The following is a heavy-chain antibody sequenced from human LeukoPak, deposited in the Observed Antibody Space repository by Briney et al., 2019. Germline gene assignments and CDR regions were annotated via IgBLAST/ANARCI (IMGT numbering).Heavy chain of an antibody. J-gene: IGHJ6*02. CDR1: GFTFSSYW. V-gene: IGHV3-7*01. Sequence: GGSLRLSCAASGFTFSSYWMSWVREAPGKGLEWVANIKQDGSEKYYVDSVKGRFTISRDNAKNSLYLQMNSLRADDTAVYYCARDTGVGYCSSTSCYTEFDYYYYYGMDVWGQGTTVTVSS. CDR3: ARDTGVGYCSSTSCYTEFDYYYYYGMDV. D-gene: IGHD2-2*02. CDR2: IKQDGSEK.